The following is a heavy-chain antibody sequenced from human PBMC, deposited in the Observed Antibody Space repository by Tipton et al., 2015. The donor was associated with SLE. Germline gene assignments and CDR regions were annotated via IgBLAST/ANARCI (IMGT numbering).Heavy chain of an antibody. J-gene: IGHJ4*02. CDR2: INPSTGGT. V-gene: IGHV1-2*02. D-gene: IGHD3-10*01. Sequence: QLVQSGAEVKKPGASVKVSCKASGYTFTGLYVHWVRQAPGQGLEWMGWINPSTGGTTYAQNFQGRVAMTRDTSITTAYMELSGLTSDDTAADFCGKDCYGLGSYVDIWGQGTLVTVSS. CDR3: GKDCYGLGSYVDI. CDR1: GYTFTGLY.